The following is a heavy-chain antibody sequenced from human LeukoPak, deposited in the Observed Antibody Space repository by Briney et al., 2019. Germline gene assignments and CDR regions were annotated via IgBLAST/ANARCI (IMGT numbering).Heavy chain of an antibody. D-gene: IGHD6-13*01. CDR3: ARDPPYSSNWFYFDY. CDR1: GFTFSSYG. Sequence: GRSLRLSCAASGFTFSSYGMHWVRQAPGKGLEWVAVIWYDGSNKYYADSVKGRFTISRDNSKNTLYLQMNSLRAEDTAVYYCARDPPYSSNWFYFDYWGRGTLVTVSS. V-gene: IGHV3-33*08. CDR2: IWYDGSNK. J-gene: IGHJ4*02.